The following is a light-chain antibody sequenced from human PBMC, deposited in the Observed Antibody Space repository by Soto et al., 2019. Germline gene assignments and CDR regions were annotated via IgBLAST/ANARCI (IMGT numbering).Light chain of an antibody. CDR1: SGHSEYT. J-gene: IGLJ3*02. V-gene: IGLV4-60*01. CDR2: LENSGTY. CDR3: ETWNANTWV. Sequence: QPVLTQSSSASASLGSSVKLTCTLSSGHSEYTIAWHQQQPGQAPRYLMKLENSGTYSKGSGVPDRFSGSSSGADRYLTISNLQSDDEADYYCETWNANTWVIGAGTKLTVL.